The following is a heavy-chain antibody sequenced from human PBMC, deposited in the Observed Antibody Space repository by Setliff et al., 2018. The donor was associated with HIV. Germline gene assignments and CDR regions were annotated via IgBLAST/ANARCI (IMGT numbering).Heavy chain of an antibody. Sequence: GESLKISCKGSGYSFTSYWIGWVRQMPGKGLEWMGIIYPGDSHTRYSPSFQGQVTISVDNSISTAYLQWSTLKASDTAMYYCARRPVSDTFDVWGQGTMVTVSS. V-gene: IGHV5-51*01. J-gene: IGHJ3*01. CDR1: GYSFTSYW. CDR2: IYPGDSHT. CDR3: ARRPVSDTFDV.